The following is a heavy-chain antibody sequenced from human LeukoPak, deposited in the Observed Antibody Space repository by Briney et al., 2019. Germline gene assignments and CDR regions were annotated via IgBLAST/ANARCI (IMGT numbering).Heavy chain of an antibody. Sequence: SETLFLTCTVSGGSISSYYWSWIRQPPWKGLEWIGYIYYSGSTNYNPSLKSRVTISVDTSKNQFSLKLSSVTAADTAVYYCARVYSSSPHYFDYWGQGTLVTVSS. D-gene: IGHD6-13*01. V-gene: IGHV4-59*01. CDR3: ARVYSSSPHYFDY. CDR1: GGSISSYY. CDR2: IYYSGST. J-gene: IGHJ4*02.